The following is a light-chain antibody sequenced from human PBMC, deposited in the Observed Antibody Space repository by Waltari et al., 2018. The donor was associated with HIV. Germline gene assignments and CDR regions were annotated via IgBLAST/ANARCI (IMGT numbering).Light chain of an antibody. J-gene: IGKJ1*01. CDR2: KAS. CDR3: QNYNAYAT. CDR1: QSIDTS. V-gene: IGKV1-5*03. Sequence: DIQLTQAPSPLSASVGDSVPITCRASQSIDTSVAWYQQQPGKAPKLLIYKASSLNSGVPSRFSGRGSGTDFTLTISSLQSDDFATYYCQNYNAYATFGQGTKVEIK.